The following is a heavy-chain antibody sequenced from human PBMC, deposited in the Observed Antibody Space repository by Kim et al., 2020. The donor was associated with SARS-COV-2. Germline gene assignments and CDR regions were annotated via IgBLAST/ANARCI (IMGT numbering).Heavy chain of an antibody. CDR1: GYTFTGYY. CDR2: INPNSGGT. J-gene: IGHJ6*02. V-gene: IGHV1-2*02. Sequence: ASVKVSCKASGYTFTGYYMHWVRQAPGQGLEWMGWINPNSGGTNYAQKFQGRVTMTRDTSISTAYMELSRLRSDDTAVYYCARDRKEYELLWFGEVYYYYGMDVWGQGTTVTVSS. CDR3: ARDRKEYELLWFGEVYYYYGMDV. D-gene: IGHD3-10*01.